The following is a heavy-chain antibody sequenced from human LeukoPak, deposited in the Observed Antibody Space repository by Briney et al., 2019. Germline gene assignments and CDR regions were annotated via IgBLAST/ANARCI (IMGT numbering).Heavy chain of an antibody. V-gene: IGHV3-43*01. Sequence: GGSLRLSCAASGFNFDDYTMHWVRQRPGKGLEWLSLITWDGGRRIYADSVKGRFTISRDNSKKSLYLQMNSVRAEDTALYYCAKDSLAVAGESYFDYWGQGTLVTVSS. J-gene: IGHJ4*02. CDR1: GFNFDDYT. CDR2: ITWDGGRR. CDR3: AKDSLAVAGESYFDY. D-gene: IGHD6-19*01.